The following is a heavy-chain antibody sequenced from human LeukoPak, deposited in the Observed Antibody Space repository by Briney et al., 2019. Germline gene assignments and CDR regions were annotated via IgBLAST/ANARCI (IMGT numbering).Heavy chain of an antibody. CDR3: ARVVVPAAIQGGYYGMDV. CDR2: IYYSGST. V-gene: IGHV4-31*03. CDR1: GGSISSGGYY. Sequence: PSQTLSLTCTVSGGSISSGGYYWSWIRQHPGKGLEWIGYIYYSGSTYYNPSLKSRVTISVDTSKNQFSLKLSSATAADTAVYYCARVVVPAAIQGGYYGMDVWGQGTTVTVSS. D-gene: IGHD2-2*02. J-gene: IGHJ6*02.